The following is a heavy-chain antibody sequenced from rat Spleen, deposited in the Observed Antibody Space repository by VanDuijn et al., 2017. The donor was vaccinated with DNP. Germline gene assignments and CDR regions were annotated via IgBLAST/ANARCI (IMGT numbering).Heavy chain of an antibody. CDR1: GFTFSDQY. Sequence: EVQLVESGGGLVQPGGSLKLSCAASGFTFSDQYMAWVRQAPTEGLEWVPYISSDGITTYYGDSVKGRFTISRDNAISTLYLQMSSLRSEDMATYYCARLYDDWGQGVMVTVSS. V-gene: IGHV5-22*01. D-gene: IGHD1-2*01. CDR2: ISSDGITT. CDR3: ARLYDD. J-gene: IGHJ2*01.